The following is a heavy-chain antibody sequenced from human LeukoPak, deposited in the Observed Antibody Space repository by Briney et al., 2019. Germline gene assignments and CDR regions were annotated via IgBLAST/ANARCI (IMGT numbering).Heavy chain of an antibody. D-gene: IGHD3-10*01. CDR1: GGSISSGGYY. J-gene: IGHJ4*02. CDR3: AGELMVRGVNQY. Sequence: SQTLSLTCTVSGGSISSGGYYWSWFRQHPGKGLEWIGYIYYSGSTYYNPSLKSRVTISVDTSKNQFSLKLSSVTAADTAVYYCAGELMVRGVNQYWGQGPLVTVSS. V-gene: IGHV4-31*03. CDR2: IYYSGST.